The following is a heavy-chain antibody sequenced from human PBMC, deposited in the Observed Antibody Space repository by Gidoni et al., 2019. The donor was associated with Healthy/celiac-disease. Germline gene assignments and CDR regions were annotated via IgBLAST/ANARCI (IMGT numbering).Heavy chain of an antibody. V-gene: IGHV1-2*02. D-gene: IGHD2-2*02. CDR1: GYTFTGYY. CDR2: INPNSGGT. J-gene: IGHJ6*02. CDR3: ARDVVVVPAAIEDYYYYGMDV. Sequence: QVQLVQSGAEVKKPGASVKVSCKASGYTFTGYYMHWGRQAPGQGLEWMGWINPNSGGTNYAQKFQGRVTMTRDTSISTAYMELSRLRSDDTAVYYCARDVVVVPAAIEDYYYYGMDVWGQGTTVTVSS.